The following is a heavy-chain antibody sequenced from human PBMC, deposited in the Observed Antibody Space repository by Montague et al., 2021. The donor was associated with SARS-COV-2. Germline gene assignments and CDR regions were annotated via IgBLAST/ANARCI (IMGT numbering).Heavy chain of an antibody. CDR2: IYHRGST. J-gene: IGHJ4*02. D-gene: IGHD2-8*01. CDR1: GGSFNVYY. CDR3: ARDQDVYAINGDLNY. V-gene: IGHV4-34*01. Sequence: SETLSLTCGVDGGSFNVYYWSWIRQPPGKGLEWIGEIYHRGSTNNNPSLKTRVTISIDTSKNQFSLKLTSVTAADTAVYYCARDQDVYAINGDLNYWGQGTLVTVSS.